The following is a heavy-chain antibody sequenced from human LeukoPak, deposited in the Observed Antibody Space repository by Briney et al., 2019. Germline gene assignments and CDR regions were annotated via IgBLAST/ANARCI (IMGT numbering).Heavy chain of an antibody. Sequence: SETLSLTCAVYGGSFSGYYWSWIRQPPGKGLEWIGEINHSGSTNYNPSLKSRVTISVDTSKNQFSLKLSPVTAADTAVYYCARDWDTAMVRYDYWGQGTLVTVSS. D-gene: IGHD5-18*01. CDR3: ARDWDTAMVRYDY. CDR1: GGSFSGYY. J-gene: IGHJ4*02. CDR2: INHSGST. V-gene: IGHV4-34*01.